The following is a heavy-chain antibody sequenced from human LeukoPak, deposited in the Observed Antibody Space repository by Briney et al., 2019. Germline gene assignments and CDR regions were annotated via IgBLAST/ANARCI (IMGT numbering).Heavy chain of an antibody. V-gene: IGHV4-39*01. J-gene: IGHJ4*02. D-gene: IGHD1-26*01. Sequence: SETPSLTCTVSGGSISSGNYYWGWIRQPPGKGLEWIGTFYYSGNTYYNPSLKSRVTISVDTSKNQFSLKLSSVTAADTAVYYCARYSGSYLRYFDYWGQGTLVTVSS. CDR1: GGSISSGNYY. CDR3: ARYSGSYLRYFDY. CDR2: FYYSGNT.